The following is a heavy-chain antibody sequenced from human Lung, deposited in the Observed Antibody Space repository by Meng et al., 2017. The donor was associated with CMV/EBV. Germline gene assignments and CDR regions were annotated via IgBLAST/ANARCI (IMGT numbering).Heavy chain of an antibody. Sequence: QITLKESGPTLVKPXXXXPLXXTXXGFSLSTSGVGVGWIRQPPGKALEWLALIYWDDDKRYSPSLKSRLTITKDTSKNQVVLTMTNMDPVDTATYYCAHSWKSYYYDSSGYFPFDYWGQGTLVTVYS. J-gene: IGHJ4*02. D-gene: IGHD3-22*01. CDR3: AHSWKSYYYDSSGYFPFDY. CDR1: GFSLSTSGVG. V-gene: IGHV2-5*02. CDR2: IYWDDDK.